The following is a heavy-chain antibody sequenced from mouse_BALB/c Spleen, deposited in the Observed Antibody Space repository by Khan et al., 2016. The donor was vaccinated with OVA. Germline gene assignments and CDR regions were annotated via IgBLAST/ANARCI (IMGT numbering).Heavy chain of an antibody. Sequence: EVELVESGGGLVRPGGSLKLSCAASAFDFSYYDMSWVRQTPDRRLEWVAYISSGGGGTSYPDTVKGRFTISRDNAKNTLYLQMSSMKSEDTDIYYCARGYYYVDYWGQGTTLTVSS. CDR2: ISSGGGGT. D-gene: IGHD2-3*01. V-gene: IGHV5-12-1*01. CDR3: ARGYYYVDY. CDR1: AFDFSYYD. J-gene: IGHJ2*01.